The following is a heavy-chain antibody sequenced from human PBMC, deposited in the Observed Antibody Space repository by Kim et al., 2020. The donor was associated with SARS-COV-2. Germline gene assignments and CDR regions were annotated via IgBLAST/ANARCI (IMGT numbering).Heavy chain of an antibody. D-gene: IGHD3-10*01. CDR3: ARSGGIYYATFFDP. J-gene: IGHJ5*02. Sequence: NPSLKSRVTRSVATSKNQFSLKLSSVTAADTAVYYCARSGGIYYATFFDPWGQGTLVTVSS. V-gene: IGHV4-34*01.